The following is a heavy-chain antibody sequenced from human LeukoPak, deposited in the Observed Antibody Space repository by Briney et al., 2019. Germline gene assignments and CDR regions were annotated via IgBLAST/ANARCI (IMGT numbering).Heavy chain of an antibody. Sequence: GGSLRLSCVASGFTVSNNHMNWVRQAPGKGLEWVSIIYSGGTTYYADSVKGRFTISRDNSNNMLYLQMNSLRAEDTAVYYCARNSSSHYYFDYWGQGTLVTVSS. CDR1: GFTVSNNH. CDR3: ARNSSSHYYFDY. CDR2: IYSGGTT. D-gene: IGHD6-13*01. V-gene: IGHV3-53*01. J-gene: IGHJ4*02.